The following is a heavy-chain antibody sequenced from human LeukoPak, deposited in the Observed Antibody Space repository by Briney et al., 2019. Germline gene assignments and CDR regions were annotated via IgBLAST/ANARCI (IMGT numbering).Heavy chain of an antibody. CDR2: IRSKAYGGTT. CDR3: TRDMTDLHEWINGGPFDY. CDR1: GFTFGDYA. V-gene: IGHV3-49*03. J-gene: IGHJ4*02. D-gene: IGHD5-12*01. Sequence: GRSLRLSCTASGFTFGDYAMSWFRQAPGKGLEWVGFIRSKAYGGTTEYAASVKGRFTISRDDSKSIAYLQMNSLKTEDTAVYYCTRDMTDLHEWINGGPFDYWGQGTLVTVSS.